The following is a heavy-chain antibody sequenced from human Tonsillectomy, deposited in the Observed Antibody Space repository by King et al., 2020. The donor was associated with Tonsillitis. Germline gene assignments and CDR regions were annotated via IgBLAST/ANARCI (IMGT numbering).Heavy chain of an antibody. V-gene: IGHV3-33*08. D-gene: IGHD6-13*01. Sequence: VQLVESGGGVVQPGRSRRLSCAASGFTFITYGMHWVRQAPGKGLEWVAVIWYDGSSKYYADSVKGRFTISRDNSKNTLYLQMNSLRAEDTAVYYCARDVGIWQQLVPRYWGQGTLVTVSS. CDR2: IWYDGSSK. CDR3: ARDVGIWQQLVPRY. J-gene: IGHJ4*02. CDR1: GFTFITYG.